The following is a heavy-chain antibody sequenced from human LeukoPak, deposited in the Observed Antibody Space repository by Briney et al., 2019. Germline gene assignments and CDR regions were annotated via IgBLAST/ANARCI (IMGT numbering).Heavy chain of an antibody. CDR2: IYTSGST. D-gene: IGHD2-2*01. CDR3: ARESAAMLGNWFDP. V-gene: IGHV4-4*07. J-gene: IGHJ5*02. CDR1: GGSISSYY. Sequence: SETLSLTCTVSGGSISSYYWSWIRQPAGKGLEWIGRIYTSGSTNYNPSLKSRVTISVDTSKNQFSLKLSSVTAADTAVYYCARESAAMLGNWFDPWGQGTLVTVSS.